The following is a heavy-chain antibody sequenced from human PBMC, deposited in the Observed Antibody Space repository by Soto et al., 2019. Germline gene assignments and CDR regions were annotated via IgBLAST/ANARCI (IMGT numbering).Heavy chain of an antibody. CDR1: GFTFSSYD. D-gene: IGHD4-17*01. Sequence: DVQLLESGGGLVQPGGSLRLSCAGSGFTFSSYDMSWVRQAPGKGLEWVSTISGSGGTTYYADSVKGRFTFSRDNSKNPLYLQMNSLRAEDTAVYYCAKSRQGYGNYDFYYWGQGTLVTVSS. CDR2: ISGSGGTT. V-gene: IGHV3-23*01. J-gene: IGHJ4*02. CDR3: AKSRQGYGNYDFYY.